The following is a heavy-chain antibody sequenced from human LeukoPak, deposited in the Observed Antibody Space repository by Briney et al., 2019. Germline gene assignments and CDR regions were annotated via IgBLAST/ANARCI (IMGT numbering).Heavy chain of an antibody. CDR3: AKASGSSSKQTQYYFDY. CDR1: GFTFSSYG. J-gene: IGHJ4*02. V-gene: IGHV3-30*18. Sequence: PGGSLRLSRAASGFTFSSYGMHWVRQAPGKGLEWVAVISYDGSNKYYADSVKGRFTISRDSSKNTLYLQMNSLRAEDTAVYYCAKASGSSSKQTQYYFDYWGQGTLVTVSS. D-gene: IGHD6-13*01. CDR2: ISYDGSNK.